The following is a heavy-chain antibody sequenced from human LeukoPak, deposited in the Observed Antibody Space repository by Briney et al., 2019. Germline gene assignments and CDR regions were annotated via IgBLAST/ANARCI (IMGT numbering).Heavy chain of an antibody. D-gene: IGHD2-21*02. CDR1: GYTFITSG. Sequence: ASVNVSCMASGYTFITSGITWVRPAPGHGLKWMGWISPFNGKTRFAEEFQDRLTMTTDTPTRTAYMVLRSLRSDDTAVYYCVRDRDAAPDDVRDYWGQGTLVTVSS. J-gene: IGHJ4*02. CDR2: ISPFNGKT. CDR3: VRDRDAAPDDVRDY. V-gene: IGHV1-18*01.